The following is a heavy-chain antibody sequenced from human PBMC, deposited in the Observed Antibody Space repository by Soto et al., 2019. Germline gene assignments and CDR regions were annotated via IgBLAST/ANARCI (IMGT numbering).Heavy chain of an antibody. CDR1: GFTFSSYS. Sequence: EVQLVESGGGLVKPGGSLRLSCAASGFTFSSYSMNWVRQAPGKGLEWVSSISSSSNYINYADSVKGRFTISRDNAKNSLYLQMNSLRAEDMAVYYCARETYYYASGSYRYFDLWGRGTLVTVSS. D-gene: IGHD3-10*01. CDR2: ISSSSNYI. J-gene: IGHJ2*01. V-gene: IGHV3-21*01. CDR3: ARETYYYASGSYRYFDL.